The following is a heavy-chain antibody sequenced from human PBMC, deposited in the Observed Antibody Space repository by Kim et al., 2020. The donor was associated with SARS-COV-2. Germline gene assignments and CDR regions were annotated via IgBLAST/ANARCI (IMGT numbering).Heavy chain of an antibody. V-gene: IGHV1-69*04. J-gene: IGHJ6*03. D-gene: IGHD7-27*01. CDR1: GGTFSSYS. Sequence: SVNVSCKASGGTFSSYSISWVRQAPGQGLEWMGRIIPILGIANYAQKFQGRVTITADKSTSTAYMELSSLRSEDTAVYYCARGLWGKGIYYYYYMDVWGKGTAVTVSS. CDR2: IIPILGIA. CDR3: ARGLWGKGIYYYYYMDV.